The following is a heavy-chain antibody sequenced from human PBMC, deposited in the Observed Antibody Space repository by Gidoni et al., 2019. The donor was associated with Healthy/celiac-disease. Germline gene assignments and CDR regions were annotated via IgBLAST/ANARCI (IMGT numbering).Heavy chain of an antibody. V-gene: IGHV3-9*01. CDR3: AKLFPMVRGVIKAGDAFDI. CDR2: ISWNSGSI. J-gene: IGHJ3*02. CDR1: GFTFAAYA. Sequence: EVQLVESGGGLVQPGRSLRLSCAASGFTFAAYALHWVRHAPGKALEWVSGISWNSGSIGYADSVKGRFTISRDNAKNSLYLQMNSLRAEDTALYYCAKLFPMVRGVIKAGDAFDIWGQGTMVTVSS. D-gene: IGHD3-10*01.